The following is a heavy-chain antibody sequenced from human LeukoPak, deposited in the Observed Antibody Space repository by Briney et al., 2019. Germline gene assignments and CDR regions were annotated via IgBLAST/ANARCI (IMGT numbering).Heavy chain of an antibody. CDR1: GFTFSSYG. J-gene: IGHJ4*02. Sequence: PGGSQRLSCAASGFTFSSYGMSWVRQAPGKGVEWVSAISGSGGSRNYADSVKGRFAISRDNSKNTLYLQMNSLRAEDTAEYYCAKGHYDNGDYYYFDYWGQGTLVTVSS. V-gene: IGHV3-23*01. D-gene: IGHD3-22*01. CDR3: AKGHYDNGDYYYFDY. CDR2: ISGSGGSR.